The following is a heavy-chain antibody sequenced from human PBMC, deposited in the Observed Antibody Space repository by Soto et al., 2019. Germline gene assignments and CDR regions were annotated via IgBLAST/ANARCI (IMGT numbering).Heavy chain of an antibody. V-gene: IGHV3-11*01. CDR2: ISSSGSTI. D-gene: IGHD6-13*01. Sequence: GGSLILSCAASGFTFSDYYMSWIRQAPGKGLEWVSYISSSGSTIYYADSVRGRFTISRDNAKNSLYLQMNSLRAEDTAVYYCASAAGTRPYAFGIWGQGTMVTVSS. J-gene: IGHJ3*02. CDR1: GFTFSDYY. CDR3: ASAAGTRPYAFGI.